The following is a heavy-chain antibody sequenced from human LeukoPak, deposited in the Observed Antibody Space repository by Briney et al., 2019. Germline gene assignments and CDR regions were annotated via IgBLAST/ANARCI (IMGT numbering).Heavy chain of an antibody. CDR3: ARAPRSSGYYSYYYYMDV. J-gene: IGHJ6*03. CDR1: GFTFSSYW. V-gene: IGHV3-7*01. CDR2: IKQDGSEK. Sequence: GGSQRLSCAASGFTFSSYWMSWVRQAPGKGLEWVANIKQDGSEKYYVDSVKGRFTISRDNAKNSLYLQMNSLRAEDTAVYYCARAPRSSGYYSYYYYMDVWGKGTTVTVSS. D-gene: IGHD3-22*01.